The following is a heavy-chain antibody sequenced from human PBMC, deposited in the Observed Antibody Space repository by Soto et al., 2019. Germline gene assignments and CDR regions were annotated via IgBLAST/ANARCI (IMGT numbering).Heavy chain of an antibody. D-gene: IGHD4-4*01. CDR3: SNGFSYSVLAY. V-gene: IGHV3-30*18. J-gene: IGHJ4*02. CDR2: ISYDGSNK. Sequence: GGSLRLSCAASGFTFSAYGMYWVRQAPGKGLEWVAVISYDGSNKYYADSVKGRFTISRDNSKNTLYLQMSSLRPADTAVYYYSNGFSYSVLAYPAQRTLVPVSS. CDR1: GFTFSAYG.